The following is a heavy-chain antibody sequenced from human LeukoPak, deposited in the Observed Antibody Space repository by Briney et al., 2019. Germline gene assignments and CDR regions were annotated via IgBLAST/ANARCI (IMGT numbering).Heavy chain of an antibody. D-gene: IGHD3-3*01. V-gene: IGHV4-31*03. CDR3: ARSSYDFWSGPDAFDI. J-gene: IGHJ3*02. CDR1: GGSISSGGYY. CDR2: IYYSGST. Sequence: SETLSLTCTVSGGSISSGGYYWSWLRQHPGKGLEWIGYIYYSGSTYYNPSLKSRVTISVDTSKNQFSLKLSSVTAADTAVYYCARSSYDFWSGPDAFDIWGQGTMVTVSS.